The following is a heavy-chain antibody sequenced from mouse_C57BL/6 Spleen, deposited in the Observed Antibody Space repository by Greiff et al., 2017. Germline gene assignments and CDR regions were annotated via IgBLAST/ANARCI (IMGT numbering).Heavy chain of an antibody. CDR3: ARNYYGSSYPFAY. Sequence: EVQGVESGGGLVKPGGSLKLSCAASGFTFSDYGMHWVRQAPEKGLEWVAYISSGSSTIYYAGTVKGRFPISRDNAKNNLFLQMTSLRSEDTAMYYCARNYYGSSYPFAYWGQGTLVTVSA. CDR2: ISSGSSTI. J-gene: IGHJ3*01. D-gene: IGHD1-1*01. CDR1: GFTFSDYG. V-gene: IGHV5-17*01.